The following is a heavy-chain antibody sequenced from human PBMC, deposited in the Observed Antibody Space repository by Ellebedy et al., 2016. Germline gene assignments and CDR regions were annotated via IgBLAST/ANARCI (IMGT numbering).Heavy chain of an antibody. V-gene: IGHV3-30*07. D-gene: IGHD1-14*01. Sequence: DSVKGRFTISRDNSKNTLFLQMNSLRAEDTAVYYCARDSQVSPMAAFDIWGQGTMVTVSS. J-gene: IGHJ3*02. CDR3: ARDSQVSPMAAFDI.